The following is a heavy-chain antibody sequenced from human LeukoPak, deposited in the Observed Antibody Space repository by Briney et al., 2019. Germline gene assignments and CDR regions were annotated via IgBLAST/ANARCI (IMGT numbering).Heavy chain of an antibody. CDR2: ISGGNSRST. CDR3: AKIAETSGSYGQGYDY. CDR1: GFTFSTYG. V-gene: IGHV3-23*01. D-gene: IGHD1-26*01. Sequence: GGSLRLSCAASGFTFSTYGMSWVRQAPGKRLEWVSGISGGNSRSTYYADSVKGRFTISRDNSKSTLYLQMNSLRAEDTAIYDCAKIAETSGSYGQGYDYWGQGTLVTVSS. J-gene: IGHJ4*02.